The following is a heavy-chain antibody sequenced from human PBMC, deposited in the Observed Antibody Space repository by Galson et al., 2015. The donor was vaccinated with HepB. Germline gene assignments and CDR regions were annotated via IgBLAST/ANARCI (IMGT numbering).Heavy chain of an antibody. CDR1: GFTVSSNY. J-gene: IGHJ4*02. V-gene: IGHV3-66*01. Sequence: SLRLSCAASGFTVSSNYMSWVRQAPGKGLEWVSVIYSGGSTYYADSVKGRFTISRDNSKNTLYLQMNSLRAEDTAVYYCARERPMASGCDYWGQGTLVTVSS. D-gene: IGHD5-12*01. CDR2: IYSGGST. CDR3: ARERPMASGCDY.